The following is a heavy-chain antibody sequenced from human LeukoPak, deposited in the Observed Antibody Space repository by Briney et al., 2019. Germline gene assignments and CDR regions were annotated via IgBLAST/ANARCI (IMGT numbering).Heavy chain of an antibody. J-gene: IGHJ4*02. Sequence: GGSLRLSCAASGFTYSSYAMSWVRQAPGKGLEWVSAISGSGGSTYYADSVKGRFTISRDNPKNLLLLQINSLRVEDTAVYYCARETPRRGETRDGYRWGQGTLVTVSS. CDR1: GFTYSSYA. V-gene: IGHV3-23*01. D-gene: IGHD5-24*01. CDR3: ARETPRRGETRDGYR. CDR2: ISGSGGST.